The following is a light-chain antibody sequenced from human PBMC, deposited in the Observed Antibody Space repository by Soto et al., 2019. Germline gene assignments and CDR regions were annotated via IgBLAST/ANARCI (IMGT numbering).Light chain of an antibody. J-gene: IGLJ1*01. V-gene: IGLV2-14*01. CDR1: SSDVGGYNY. CDR2: EVS. CDR3: SSYTSSITYV. Sequence: QYVLTEAAAVSGCPGQSITISCTGTSSDVGGYNYVSWYQQHPGKAPKLMIYEVSNRPSGVSNRFSGSKSGNTASLTISGLQAEDEADYYCSSYTSSITYVFGTGTKV.